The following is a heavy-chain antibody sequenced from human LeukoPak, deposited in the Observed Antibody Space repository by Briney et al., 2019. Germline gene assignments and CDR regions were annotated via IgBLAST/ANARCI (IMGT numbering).Heavy chain of an antibody. CDR1: GYTLTSYD. V-gene: IGHV1-8*01. CDR2: MNPNSGNT. Sequence: ASVKVSCKASGYTLTSYDFNWVRQATGQGLEWMGWMNPNSGNTGYAQKFQGRVTMTRNTSISTAYMELSSLRSEDTAVYYCARGLGDPYYYYYGMDVWGQGTTVTVSS. J-gene: IGHJ6*02. CDR3: ARGLGDPYYYYYGMDV. D-gene: IGHD2-21*02.